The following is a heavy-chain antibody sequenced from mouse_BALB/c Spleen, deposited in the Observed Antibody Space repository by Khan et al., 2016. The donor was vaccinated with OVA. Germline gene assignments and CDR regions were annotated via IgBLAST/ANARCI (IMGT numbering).Heavy chain of an antibody. V-gene: IGHV9-3-1*01. Sequence: QSGPELKKPGETVKISCKASGYTFTNYGMNWVKQAPGKGLKWMGWINTYTGEPTYADDFKGRFAFSLETSASTAYLPINNLNDEDTATYFCASGGYWYFDVWGAGTTVTVSS. CDR3: ASGGYWYFDV. J-gene: IGHJ1*01. CDR2: INTYTGEP. D-gene: IGHD1-1*02. CDR1: GYTFTNYG.